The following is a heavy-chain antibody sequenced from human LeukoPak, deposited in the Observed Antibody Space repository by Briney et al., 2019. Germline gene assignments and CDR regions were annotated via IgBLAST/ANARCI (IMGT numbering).Heavy chain of an antibody. CDR3: ARPLSPYSSSSGDY. D-gene: IGHD6-6*01. J-gene: IGHJ4*02. CDR1: GFTFSSYW. Sequence: GGSLRLSCAASGFTFSSYWMSWVRQAPGKGLEWVSAISGSRSSTYYADSVKGRFTISRDNAKNSLYLQMNSLRAEDTAVYYCARPLSPYSSSSGDYWGQGTLVTVSS. CDR2: ISGSRSST. V-gene: IGHV3-21*01.